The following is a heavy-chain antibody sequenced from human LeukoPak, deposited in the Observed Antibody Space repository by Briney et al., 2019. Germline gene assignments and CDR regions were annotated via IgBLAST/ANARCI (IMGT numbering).Heavy chain of an antibody. CDR3: ARDFPDILTGCNPYYYYMDV. CDR1: GFTFSDYY. CDR2: ISSSSSTI. D-gene: IGHD3-9*01. V-gene: IGHV3-11*01. Sequence: GGSLRLSCAASGFTFSDYYMSWIRQAPGKGLEWISYISSSSSTIYHADSVRGRFTISRDNAKNSLYLQMNSLRAEDTAVYYCARDFPDILTGCNPYYYYMDVWGKGTTVTVSS. J-gene: IGHJ6*03.